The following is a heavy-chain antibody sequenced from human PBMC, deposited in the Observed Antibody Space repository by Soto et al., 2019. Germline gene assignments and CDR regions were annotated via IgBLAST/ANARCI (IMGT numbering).Heavy chain of an antibody. CDR3: GRSHAESTKLIDS. Sequence: QVQLVESGGGVVQPGRSLRLSCAASGFSFSSHGMHWVRQAPGKGLEWVAIIWSDGNNKYHADSVKGRFTISRDNSKNTLYLQMTSLRVDDTAVYYCGRSHAESTKLIDSWGQGTLVTVSS. J-gene: IGHJ4*02. CDR1: GFSFSSHG. V-gene: IGHV3-33*01. D-gene: IGHD2-8*01. CDR2: IWSDGNNK.